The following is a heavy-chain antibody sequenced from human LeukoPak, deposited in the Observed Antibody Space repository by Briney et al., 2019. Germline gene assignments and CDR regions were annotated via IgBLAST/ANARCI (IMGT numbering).Heavy chain of an antibody. CDR1: GGSISSYY. V-gene: IGHV4-59*01. CDR2: IYYSGST. J-gene: IGHJ4*02. Sequence: PSETLSLPCTVSGGSISSYYWSWIRQPPGKGLEWIGYIYYSGSTNYNPSLKSRVTISVDTSKNQFSLKLSSVTAADTAVYYCARVLGWQSGWPDYFDYWGQGTLVTVSP. D-gene: IGHD6-19*01. CDR3: ARVLGWQSGWPDYFDY.